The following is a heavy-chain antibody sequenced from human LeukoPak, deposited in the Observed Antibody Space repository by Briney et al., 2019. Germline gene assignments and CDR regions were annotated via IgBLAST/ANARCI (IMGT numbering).Heavy chain of an antibody. CDR1: GFTFSSYS. CDR2: ISSSSSYI. Sequence: GGSLRLSCAASGFTFSSYSMNWVRQAPGKGLEWVSSISSSSSYIYYADSVKGRFTISRDNAKNSLYLQMNSLRAEDTAVYYCARTSAIFGIDAFDIRGQGTMVTVSS. CDR3: ARTSAIFGIDAFDI. V-gene: IGHV3-21*01. J-gene: IGHJ3*02. D-gene: IGHD3-3*01.